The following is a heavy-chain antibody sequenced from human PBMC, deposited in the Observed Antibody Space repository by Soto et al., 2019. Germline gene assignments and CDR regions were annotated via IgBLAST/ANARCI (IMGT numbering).Heavy chain of an antibody. D-gene: IGHD3-16*01. CDR3: ARVGDGYDVFDI. CDR1: GFTFSRHW. CDR2: INSDGSSI. Sequence: GGSLRLSCAASGFTFSRHWMHWVRQAPGKGLVWVSRINSDGSSINYADSVKGRFTISRDNAKNTLYLQMNSLRAEDTAVYYCARVGDGYDVFDIWGQGTMVTVSS. V-gene: IGHV3-74*01. J-gene: IGHJ3*02.